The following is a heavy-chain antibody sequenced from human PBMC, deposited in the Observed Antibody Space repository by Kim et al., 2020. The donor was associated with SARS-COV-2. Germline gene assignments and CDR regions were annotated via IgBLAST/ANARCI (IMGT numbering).Heavy chain of an antibody. CDR3: AIRRFGQWLKGAVDY. CDR2: IYYSGST. J-gene: IGHJ4*02. CDR1: GGSISSSSYY. D-gene: IGHD6-19*01. V-gene: IGHV4-39*01. Sequence: SETLSLTCTVSGGSISSSSYYWGWIRQPPGKGLEWIGSIYYSGSTYYNPSLKSRVTISVDTSKNQFSLKLSSVTAADTAVYYCAIRRFGQWLKGAVDYWGQGTLVTVSS.